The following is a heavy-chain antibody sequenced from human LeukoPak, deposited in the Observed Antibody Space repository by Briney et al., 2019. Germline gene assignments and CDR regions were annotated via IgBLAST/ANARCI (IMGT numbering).Heavy chain of an antibody. D-gene: IGHD3-10*01. CDR2: INPSGGST. CDR1: GYTFTSYY. Sequence: GASVKVSCRASGYTFTSYYMHWVRQAPGQGLEWMGIINPSGGSTSYAQKFQGRVTMTRDTSTSTVYMELSSLRSEDTAVYYCARADRAHYYMDVWGKGTTVTISS. J-gene: IGHJ6*03. CDR3: ARADRAHYYMDV. V-gene: IGHV1-46*01.